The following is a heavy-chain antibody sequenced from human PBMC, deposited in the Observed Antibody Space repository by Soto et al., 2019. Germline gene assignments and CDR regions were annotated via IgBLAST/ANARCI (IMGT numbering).Heavy chain of an antibody. CDR1: GYTFTSYG. D-gene: IGHD6-13*01. Sequence: ASVKVSCKASGYTFTSYGISWVRQAPGQGLEWMGWISAYNGNTNYAQKLQGRVTMTTDTSTSTAYMELRSLRSDDTAVYYCAAETSSSWYPETDYWGQGTLVTVSS. J-gene: IGHJ4*02. CDR3: AAETSSSWYPETDY. V-gene: IGHV1-18*01. CDR2: ISAYNGNT.